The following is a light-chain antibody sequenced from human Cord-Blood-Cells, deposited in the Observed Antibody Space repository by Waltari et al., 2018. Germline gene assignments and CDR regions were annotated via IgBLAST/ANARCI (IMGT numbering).Light chain of an antibody. Sequence: EIVLTQSPGTLSLSPGERATLSCRASQSVSSSYLAWYQQKPGQAPRLLIYGAYSRATSIPYRFSGSGYGTDFTLTISRLEPEDFAVYYCQQYGSSPITFGQGTRLEIK. CDR2: GAY. CDR1: QSVSSSY. V-gene: IGKV3-20*01. CDR3: QQYGSSPIT. J-gene: IGKJ5*01.